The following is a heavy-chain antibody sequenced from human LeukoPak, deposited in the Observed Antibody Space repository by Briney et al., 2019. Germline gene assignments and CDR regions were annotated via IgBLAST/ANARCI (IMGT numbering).Heavy chain of an antibody. CDR1: VGTFSSYA. D-gene: IGHD3-16*02. CDR2: SIPIFGTA. CDR3: ARELTFGGVFVLGYYFDY. V-gene: IGHV1-69*05. Sequence: SVKVSCKASVGTFSSYAIRWVRQAPGQGLEWMGGSIPIFGTANYAQKFQGRVTITTDESTSTAYMELSSLRSEDTAVYYCARELTFGGVFVLGYYFDYWGQGTLVTVSS. J-gene: IGHJ4*02.